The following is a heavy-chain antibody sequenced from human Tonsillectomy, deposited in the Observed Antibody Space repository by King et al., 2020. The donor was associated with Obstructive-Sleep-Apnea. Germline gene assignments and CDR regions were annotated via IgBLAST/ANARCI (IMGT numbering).Heavy chain of an antibody. CDR2: VSYSGST. J-gene: IGHJ6*02. CDR3: ARAEGYYYGMDV. CDR1: GGPITSYY. V-gene: IGHV4-59*08. Sequence: MQLQESGPGLVKPSETLSLSCTVSGGPITSYYWSWIRQPPGEGLEWIGDVSYSGSTKYNPSLKSRVTISVDTSKNQFSLKLSSVTAADTAVYYCARAEGYYYGMDVWGQGTTVTVSS.